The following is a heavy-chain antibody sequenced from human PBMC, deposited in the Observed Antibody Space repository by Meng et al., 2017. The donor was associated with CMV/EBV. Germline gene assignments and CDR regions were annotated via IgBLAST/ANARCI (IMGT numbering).Heavy chain of an antibody. CDR3: ARPTDTYIVVVPGDY. CDR1: GFTFSSYA. D-gene: IGHD2-2*01. J-gene: IGHJ4*02. Sequence: GGSLRLSCAASGFTFSSYAMHWVRQAPGKGLEWVAVISYDGRNKYYADSVKGRFTISRDNSKNTLYLQMNSLRAEDTAVYYCARPTDTYIVVVPGDYWGQGTLVTVSS. V-gene: IGHV3-30*04. CDR2: ISYDGRNK.